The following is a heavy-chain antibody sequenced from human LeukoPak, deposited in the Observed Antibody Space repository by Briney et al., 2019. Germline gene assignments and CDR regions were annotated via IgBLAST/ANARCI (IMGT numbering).Heavy chain of an antibody. CDR1: GDSIGSYY. CDR3: ARDFHSSHSSGLVPHFDY. Sequence: SETLALTCTVSGDSIGSYYWSWIRQPAGKVLEWIGRIYPSGTTKYNASLKSRVTMSVDKSKNRFSLQLNSVTAADTAIYYCARDFHSSHSSGLVPHFDYWGQGTLVTVSS. J-gene: IGHJ4*02. D-gene: IGHD3-22*01. CDR2: IYPSGTT. V-gene: IGHV4-4*07.